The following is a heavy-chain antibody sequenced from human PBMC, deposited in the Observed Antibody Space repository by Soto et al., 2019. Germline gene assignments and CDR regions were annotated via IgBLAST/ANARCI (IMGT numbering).Heavy chain of an antibody. V-gene: IGHV3-23*01. J-gene: IGHJ5*02. D-gene: IGHD1-26*01. CDR3: ARVPLGGSDLNWFDH. Sequence: EVQLLESGGGLVQPGGSLRLTCAASGFTFSSYAMSWVRQAPGKGLEWVSAISGSGGSTYYADSVKGRFTISRDNSKNTLYLHMNSLRAEYTAVYYCARVPLGGSDLNWFDHWGQGTLINVSS. CDR1: GFTFSSYA. CDR2: ISGSGGST.